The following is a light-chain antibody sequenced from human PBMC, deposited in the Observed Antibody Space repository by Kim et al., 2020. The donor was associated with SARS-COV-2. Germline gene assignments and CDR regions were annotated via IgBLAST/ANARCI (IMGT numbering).Light chain of an antibody. CDR2: GAS. CDR1: QDLRND. CDR3: LQHSTYPIT. J-gene: IGKJ5*01. V-gene: IGKV1-17*01. Sequence: VSGGDRVTITCRRCQDLRNDLGWYQQNPGRAPKRLIYGASSLQSGVPSRFSGSGSGTEFTLTISSVQPEDFATYFCLQHSTYPITFGQGTRLEIK.